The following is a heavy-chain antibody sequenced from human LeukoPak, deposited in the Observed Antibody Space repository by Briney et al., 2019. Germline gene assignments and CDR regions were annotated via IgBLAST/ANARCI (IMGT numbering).Heavy chain of an antibody. Sequence: ASVKVSCKASGYTFTGYYMHWVRQAPGQGLEWMGWINPNSGGTNYAQKFQGRVTMTRDTAISTAYMELSRLRSDDTAVYYCASVAYGGIVGALDAFDLWGQGTMVTVSS. CDR3: ASVAYGGIVGALDAFDL. CDR1: GYTFTGYY. CDR2: INPNSGGT. D-gene: IGHD1-26*01. V-gene: IGHV1-2*02. J-gene: IGHJ3*01.